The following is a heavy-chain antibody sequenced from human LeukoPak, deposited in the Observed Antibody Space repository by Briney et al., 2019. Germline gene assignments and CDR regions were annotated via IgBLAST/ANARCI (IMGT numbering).Heavy chain of an antibody. J-gene: IGHJ3*02. D-gene: IGHD6-19*01. V-gene: IGHV3-11*01. CDR3: AREGEAVAGLAFDI. Sequence: GGSLRLSCAASGFTFSDYYMSWIRQAPGKGLEWVSYISSSGSTIYYADSVKGRFTISRDNAKNSLYLQMNSLRAEDTVVYYCAREGEAVAGLAFDIWGQGTMVTVSS. CDR1: GFTFSDYY. CDR2: ISSSGSTI.